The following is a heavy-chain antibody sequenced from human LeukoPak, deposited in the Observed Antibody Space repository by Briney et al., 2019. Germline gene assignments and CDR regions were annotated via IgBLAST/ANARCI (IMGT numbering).Heavy chain of an antibody. Sequence: ASVQVSCRASGYTFTSHYMHWVRQATCQGVEWVGIINPSAGSTSYPQKFQGRVTMPRDTSTRTVYMELSSLRSEDTAVYYCAAPGASGFVGNFWSGPLDFWGQGTLVTVSS. J-gene: IGHJ4*02. CDR2: INPSAGST. V-gene: IGHV1-46*01. D-gene: IGHD3-3*01. CDR1: GYTFTSHY. CDR3: AAPGASGFVGNFWSGPLDF.